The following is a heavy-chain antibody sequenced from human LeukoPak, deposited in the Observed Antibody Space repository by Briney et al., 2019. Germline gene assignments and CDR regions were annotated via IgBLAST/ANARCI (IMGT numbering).Heavy chain of an antibody. CDR3: GRHRPCDY. V-gene: IGHV4-39*07. Sequence: SETLSLTCTVSGGSISSSSYYWGWIRQPPGKGLEWIGSIYYSGSTYYNPSLKSRVTISVDTSKNQFSLKLSSVTAADTAVYYCGRHRPCDYWGQGTLVTVTS. CDR1: GGSISSSSYY. CDR2: IYYSGST. J-gene: IGHJ4*02.